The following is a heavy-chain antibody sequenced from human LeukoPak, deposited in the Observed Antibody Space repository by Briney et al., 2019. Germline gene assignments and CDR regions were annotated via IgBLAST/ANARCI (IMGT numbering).Heavy chain of an antibody. V-gene: IGHV4-30-2*01. CDR1: GGSISSGGYS. D-gene: IGHD3-22*01. CDR2: IYQSGST. J-gene: IGHJ1*01. CDR3: ASSRRDSSGFYFYFHQ. Sequence: SETLSLTCAVSGGSISSGGYSWSWIRQPPGKGLEWIGYIYQSGSTYYNPSLKSRVTILVDRSKNQFSLKLSSVTAADTAVYYCASSRRDSSGFYFYFHQWGQGTLVTVSS.